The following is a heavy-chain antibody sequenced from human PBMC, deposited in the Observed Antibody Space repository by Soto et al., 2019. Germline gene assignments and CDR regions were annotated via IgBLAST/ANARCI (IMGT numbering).Heavy chain of an antibody. J-gene: IGHJ6*02. V-gene: IGHV3-23*01. CDR1: GFTFSSYA. Sequence: EVQLLESGGGLVQPGGSLRLSCAASGFTFSSYAMSWVRQAPGKGLEWVSAISGSGGSTYYADSVKGRFTISRDNSKNTLYLQMNSLRAEDTAVYYCAKDGGFGGDLPWVVPAATYSNYYGMDVWGQGTTVTVSS. CDR3: AKDGGFGGDLPWVVPAATYSNYYGMDV. CDR2: ISGSGGST. D-gene: IGHD2-2*01.